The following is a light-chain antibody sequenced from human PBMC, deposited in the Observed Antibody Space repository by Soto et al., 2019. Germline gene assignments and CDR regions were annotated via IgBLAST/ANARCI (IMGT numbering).Light chain of an antibody. V-gene: IGKV3-15*01. CDR2: GAT. Sequence: EVVMTQSPATLSVSPGERATLSCRASQSVNTNLAWYQQKPGQAPRPLIHGATTRATGIPGRFSGSGSGTEFTLTISSLQSEDFAVYYCQQYNYWPPRTFGQGTKVDI. J-gene: IGKJ1*01. CDR3: QQYNYWPPRT. CDR1: QSVNTN.